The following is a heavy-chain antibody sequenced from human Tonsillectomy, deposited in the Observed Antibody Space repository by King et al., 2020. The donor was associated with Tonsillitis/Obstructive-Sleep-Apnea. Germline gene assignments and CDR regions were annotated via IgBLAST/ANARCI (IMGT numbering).Heavy chain of an antibody. CDR3: ARGSYDSDAFDI. CDR2: IYWDDDK. J-gene: IGHJ3*02. CDR1: GFSLSTGGVG. D-gene: IGHD3-10*01. V-gene: IGHV2-5*02. Sequence: TLKESGPTLVKPTQTLTLTCTFSGFSLSTGGVGVGWIRQPPGKALESLALIYWDDDKRYSPSLKSRLTIAKDTSKNQVVLTMTNMDPVDTATYYCARGSYDSDAFDIWGQGTMVTVSS.